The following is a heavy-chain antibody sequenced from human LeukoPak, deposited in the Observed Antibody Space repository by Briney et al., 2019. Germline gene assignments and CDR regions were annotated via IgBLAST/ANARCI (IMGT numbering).Heavy chain of an antibody. CDR1: GDSINNFY. D-gene: IGHD3-22*01. Sequence: EPSETLSLTCTVSGDSINNFYLSWIRQPAGQGLQWIGRIYTTGSITYNPSLKSRVTMSVDRSKKNFSLRLSSVTAADTAFYYCARDDLLHRNWFDPWGQGTLVTVSS. J-gene: IGHJ5*02. V-gene: IGHV4-4*07. CDR2: IYTTGSI. CDR3: ARDDLLHRNWFDP.